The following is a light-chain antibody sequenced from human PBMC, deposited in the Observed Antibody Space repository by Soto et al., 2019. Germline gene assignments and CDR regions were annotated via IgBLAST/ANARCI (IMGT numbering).Light chain of an antibody. V-gene: IGLV1-51*01. J-gene: IGLJ2*01. CDR3: ATWDSSLSAL. CDR2: DNN. CDR1: NSDIGIHY. Sequence: QSVLTQPPSVSAAPGQKVTISCSGSNSDIGIHYVSWYQQLPGTAPKLLIYDNNKRPSGIPDRFSGSKSVTSATLGITGLQTGDEADYYCATWDSSLSALFGGGTKLTVL.